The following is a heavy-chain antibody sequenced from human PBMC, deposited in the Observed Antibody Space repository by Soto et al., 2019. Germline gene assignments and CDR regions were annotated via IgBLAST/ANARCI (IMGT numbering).Heavy chain of an antibody. CDR1: GFSFSSYW. D-gene: IGHD2-15*01. CDR2: INQDGSEK. J-gene: IGHJ4*02. Sequence: HPGGSLRLSCAASGFSFSSYWVSWVRQAPGKGLEWVANINQDGSEKYYADSVKGRFTISRDNSKNTLYLQMNSLRAEDTAVYYCAKGLVEMAAASRWGQGTLVTVSS. CDR3: AKGLVEMAAASR. V-gene: IGHV3-7*01.